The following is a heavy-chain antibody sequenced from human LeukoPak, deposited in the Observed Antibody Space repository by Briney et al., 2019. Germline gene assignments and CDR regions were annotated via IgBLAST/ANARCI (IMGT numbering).Heavy chain of an antibody. CDR1: GGSISSSNW. D-gene: IGHD2-8*02. CDR2: IYHSGST. CDR3: ARGSTRAPHYYYYMDG. J-gene: IGHJ6*03. Sequence: SETLSLTCALSGGSISSSNWWSWVRQPPGKGLEWIGEIYHSGSTNYNPSLKSRVTISVDTSKNPFSLKLSSVTAADTAVYYCARGSTRAPHYYYYMDGWGKGTTVSICS. V-gene: IGHV4-4*02.